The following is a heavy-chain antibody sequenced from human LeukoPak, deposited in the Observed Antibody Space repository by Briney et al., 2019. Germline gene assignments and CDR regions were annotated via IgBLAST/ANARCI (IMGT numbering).Heavy chain of an antibody. Sequence: GGSLRLSCAASGFTFSSYWMSWVRQAPGKGLEWVANIKQDGSEKYYVDSVKGRFTISRDNAKNSLYLQMNSLRAEDTAVYYCARARDCSGGSCYSWYYYYYMDVWGKGTTVTVSS. J-gene: IGHJ6*03. CDR1: GFTFSSYW. CDR2: IKQDGSEK. D-gene: IGHD2-15*01. V-gene: IGHV3-7*01. CDR3: ARARDCSGGSCYSWYYYYYMDV.